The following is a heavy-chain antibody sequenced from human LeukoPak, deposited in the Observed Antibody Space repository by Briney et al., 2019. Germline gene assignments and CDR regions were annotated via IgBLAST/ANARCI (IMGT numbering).Heavy chain of an antibody. V-gene: IGHV3-21*06. J-gene: IGHJ4*02. CDR1: GFTFSSYG. Sequence: GGSLRLSCAASGFTFSSYGMHWVRQAPGRGLEWVSSIDSSGGYMFYADSVKGRFIISRDNAKDSLYLQMNSLRVEDTAVYYCLRGDRRDYWGQGALVTVSS. CDR2: IDSSGGYM. CDR3: LRGDRRDY.